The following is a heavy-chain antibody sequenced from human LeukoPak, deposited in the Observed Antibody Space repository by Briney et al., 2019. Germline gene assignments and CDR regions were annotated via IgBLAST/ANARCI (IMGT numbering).Heavy chain of an antibody. CDR2: IYTSGST. D-gene: IGHD3-10*01. Sequence: SETLSLTCTVSGGSISSNSYYWSWIRQPAGKGLEWIGRIYTSGSTNYNPSLKSRVTISVDTSKNQFSLKLSSVTAADTAVYYCARDRGDMVRGINIVRQYHYYYYMDVWGKGTTVTVSS. CDR1: GGSISSNSYY. CDR3: ARDRGDMVRGINIVRQYHYYYYMDV. V-gene: IGHV4-61*02. J-gene: IGHJ6*03.